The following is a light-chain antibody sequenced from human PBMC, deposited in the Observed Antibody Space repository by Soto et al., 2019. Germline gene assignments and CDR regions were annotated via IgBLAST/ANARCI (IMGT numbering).Light chain of an antibody. CDR1: QSVSSN. CDR3: QQANSFPLT. CDR2: GAS. J-gene: IGKJ4*01. V-gene: IGKV3-15*01. Sequence: EIVMTQSPVTLSLSPGERATLSCRASQSVSSNLAWYQQKRGQGPRLLIYGASTLQSGVPSRFSGSGSGTDFTLTINSLQPEDFATYYCQQANSFPLTFGGGTKVEMK.